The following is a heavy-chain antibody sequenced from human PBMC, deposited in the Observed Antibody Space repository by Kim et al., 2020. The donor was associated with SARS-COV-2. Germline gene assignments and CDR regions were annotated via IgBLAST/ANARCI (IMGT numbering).Heavy chain of an antibody. CDR1: GFTFSSYA. J-gene: IGHJ4*02. Sequence: GGSLRLSCAASGFTFSSYAMHWVRQAPGKGLEWVAVISYDGSNKYYADSVKGRFTISRDNSKNTLYLQMNSLRAEDTAVYYCARDGDSDYYDSSGKDYWGQGTLVTVSS. V-gene: IGHV3-30*04. CDR2: ISYDGSNK. D-gene: IGHD3-22*01. CDR3: ARDGDSDYYDSSGKDY.